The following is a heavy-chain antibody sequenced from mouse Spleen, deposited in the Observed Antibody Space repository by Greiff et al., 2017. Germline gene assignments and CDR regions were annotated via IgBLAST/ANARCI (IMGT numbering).Heavy chain of an antibody. CDR3: ARGLGLDY. CDR1: GYAFTNYL. CDR2: INPGSGGT. J-gene: IGHJ2*01. D-gene: IGHD3-3*01. V-gene: IGHV1-54*01. Sequence: VKLMESGAELVRPGTSVKVSCKASGYAFTNYLIEWVKQRPGQGLEWIGVINPGSGGTNYNEKFKGKATLTADKSSSTAYMQLSSLTSDDSAVYYCARGLGLDYWGQGTTLTVSS.